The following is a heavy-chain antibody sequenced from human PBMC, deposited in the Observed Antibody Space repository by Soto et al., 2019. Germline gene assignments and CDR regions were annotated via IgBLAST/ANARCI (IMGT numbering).Heavy chain of an antibody. CDR3: ARGDPTELINSHGMDV. Sequence: GGSLRLSCAASGFTFISYGMHWVRQAPGKGLEWVSVIWYDGSNKYYADSVKGRFTISRDNSKNTLYLQMNSLRAEDTDVYYCARGDPTELINSHGMDVWGQRTTVTVSS. V-gene: IGHV3-33*01. J-gene: IGHJ6*02. CDR2: IWYDGSNK. D-gene: IGHD2-21*01. CDR1: GFTFISYG.